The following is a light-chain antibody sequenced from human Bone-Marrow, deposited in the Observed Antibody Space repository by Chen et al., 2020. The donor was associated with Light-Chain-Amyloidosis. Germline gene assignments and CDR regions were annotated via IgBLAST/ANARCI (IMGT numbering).Light chain of an antibody. CDR2: RDT. J-gene: IGLJ3*02. V-gene: IGLV1-47*02. CDR1: TSTIGGCF. CDR3: ATWDFSGSGQGV. Sequence: QSVLNQPPSASVTPGQRVTIPCSGSTSTIGGCFISWYRHLPATAPKLLISRDTQRPSGFPDRFSGSKSGPSASLTISGLRSEDEAVYYCATWDFSGSGQGVVGGGTKLTV.